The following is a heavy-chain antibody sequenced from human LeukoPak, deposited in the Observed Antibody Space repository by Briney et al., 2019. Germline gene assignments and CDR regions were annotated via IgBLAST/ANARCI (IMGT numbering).Heavy chain of an antibody. CDR3: LTVTGY. V-gene: IGHV3-71*01. J-gene: IGHJ4*02. Sequence: GGSLRLSCAASGFTFSDYYMSWIRQAPGKGLEWVAFIRSKAYGGTTEYAASVKGRFTISRDDSKSIAYLQMNSLKTDDAAVYYCLTVTGYWGQGTLVTVSS. D-gene: IGHD4-17*01. CDR1: GFTFSDYY. CDR2: IRSKAYGGTT.